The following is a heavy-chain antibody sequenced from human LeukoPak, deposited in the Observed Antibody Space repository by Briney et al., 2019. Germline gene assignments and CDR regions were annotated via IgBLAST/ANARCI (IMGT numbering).Heavy chain of an antibody. J-gene: IGHJ4*02. CDR3: ARGSLLWFGEVAFDY. CDR1: GGSISSSSYY. V-gene: IGHV4-39*07. Sequence: SETLSLTCTVSGGSISSSSYYWGWIRQPPGKGLEWIGSIYYSGSTYYNPSLKSRVTISVDTSKNQFSLKLSSVTAAYTAVYYCARGSLLWFGEVAFDYWGQGTLVTVSS. CDR2: IYYSGST. D-gene: IGHD3-10*01.